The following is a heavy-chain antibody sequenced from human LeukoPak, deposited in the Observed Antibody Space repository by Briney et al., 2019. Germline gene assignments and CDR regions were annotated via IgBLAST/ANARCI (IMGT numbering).Heavy chain of an antibody. CDR1: GFTFDDYG. Sequence: GGSLRLSCAASGFTFDDYGMSWVRQAPGKGLEWVSGINWNGGSTGYADSVKGRFTISRDNSKNTLYLQMNSLRAEDTAVYYCARLIRSYNWFDSWGQGTLVTVSS. J-gene: IGHJ5*01. D-gene: IGHD3-10*01. CDR2: INWNGGST. V-gene: IGHV3-20*04. CDR3: ARLIRSYNWFDS.